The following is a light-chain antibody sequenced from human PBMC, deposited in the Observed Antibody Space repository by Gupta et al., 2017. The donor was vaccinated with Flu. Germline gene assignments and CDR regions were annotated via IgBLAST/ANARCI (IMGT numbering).Light chain of an antibody. Sequence: SSVLPQPPSVSVAPGQSTTIACGGNNFGSKSVHWYQQKPGQAPVLVVHDDSDRPSGIPAGCSGSKSGNTATLTINRGEAGDEADYYCQVWDTTRDNLVMFGGGTKLTVL. J-gene: IGLJ3*02. CDR1: NFGSKS. CDR2: DDS. CDR3: QVWDTTRDNLVM. V-gene: IGLV3-21*02.